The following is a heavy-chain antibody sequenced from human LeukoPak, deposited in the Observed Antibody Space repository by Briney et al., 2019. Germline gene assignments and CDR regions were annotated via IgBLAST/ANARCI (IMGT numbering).Heavy chain of an antibody. CDR2: IKSKTDGGTA. V-gene: IGHV3-15*01. CDR1: GFTFSSAW. D-gene: IGHD5-18*01. Sequence: GGSLRLSCAASGFTFSSAWMTWVRQAPGKGLEWVGRIKSKTDGGTAEHAAPVKGRFTISRDDSQNTLYMQMNSLRPEDTAVYYCAAAPRIQRKPDYFDYWGQGSLVTVSS. J-gene: IGHJ4*02. CDR3: AAAPRIQRKPDYFDY.